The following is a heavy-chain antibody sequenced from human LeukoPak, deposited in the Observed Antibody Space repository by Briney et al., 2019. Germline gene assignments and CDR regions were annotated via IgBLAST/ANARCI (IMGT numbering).Heavy chain of an antibody. V-gene: IGHV4-38-2*02. J-gene: IGHJ3*02. CDR3: ARDREQQLVRFYNAFDI. CDR2: IFYSGQT. CDR1: GYSISSGYY. D-gene: IGHD6-13*01. Sequence: SETLSLTCTVSGYSISSGYYWGWIRQPPGKGLEWIGTIFYSGQTYYSPSLKSRVTISVDTSKNQFSLELRSVTAADTAVYYCARDREQQLVRFYNAFDIWGQGTMVTVSS.